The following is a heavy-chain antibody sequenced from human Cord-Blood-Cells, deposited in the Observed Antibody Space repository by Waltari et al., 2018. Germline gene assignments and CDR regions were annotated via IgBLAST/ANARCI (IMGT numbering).Heavy chain of an antibody. CDR2: ISGSGGST. Sequence: EVQLLESGGGLVQPGGSLRLSCAASGFTFSSYAMSWVRQAPGKGLEWVSAISGSGGSTYYADSVKGRFTISRDNSKNTRDLQMNSLRAEDTAVYYCAKALAAADDAFDIWGQGTMVTVSS. D-gene: IGHD6-13*01. J-gene: IGHJ3*02. CDR3: AKALAAADDAFDI. V-gene: IGHV3-23*01. CDR1: GFTFSSYA.